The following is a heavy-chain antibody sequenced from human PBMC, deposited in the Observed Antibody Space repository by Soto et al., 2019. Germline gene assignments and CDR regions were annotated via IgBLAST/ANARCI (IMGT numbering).Heavy chain of an antibody. CDR3: ARDREQWLVPVYYYGMDV. CDR1: GWSFSGYY. D-gene: IGHD6-19*01. CDR2: INHSGST. J-gene: IGHJ6*02. V-gene: IGHV4-34*01. Sequence: PSETLSLTFAVYGWSFSGYYWSWIRQPPGKGLEWIGEINHSGSTNYNPSLKSRVTISVDTSKNQFSLKLSSVTAADTAVYYCARDREQWLVPVYYYGMDVWGQGTTVTVSS.